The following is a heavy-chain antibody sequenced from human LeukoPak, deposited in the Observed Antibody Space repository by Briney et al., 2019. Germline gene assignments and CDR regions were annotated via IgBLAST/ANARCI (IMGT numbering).Heavy chain of an antibody. V-gene: IGHV4-39*07. CDR1: GGSISSSSYY. D-gene: IGHD1-26*01. J-gene: IGHJ3*02. CDR2: IYYSGST. CDR3: ARDLEWEQHNAFDI. Sequence: NASETLSLTCTVSGGSISSSSYYWGWIRQPPGKGLEWIGSIYYSGSTYYNPSLKSRVTISVDTSKNQFSLKLSSVTAADTAVYYCARDLEWEQHNAFDIWGQGTMVTVSS.